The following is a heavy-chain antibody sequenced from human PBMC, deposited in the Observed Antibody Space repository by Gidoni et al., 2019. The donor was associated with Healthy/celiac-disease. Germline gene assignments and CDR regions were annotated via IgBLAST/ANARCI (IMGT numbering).Heavy chain of an antibody. CDR2: IYYSGST. CDR3: ARDRVAGPHYYYYGMDV. V-gene: IGHV4-39*07. CDR1: GGSISSSSYY. Sequence: QLQLQESGPGLVKPSETLSLTCTVSGGSISSSSYYWGWIRQPPGKGLEWIGSIYYSGSTYYNPSLKSRVTISVDTSKNQFSLKLSSVTAADTAVYYCARDRVAGPHYYYYGMDVWGQGTTVTVSS. D-gene: IGHD6-19*01. J-gene: IGHJ6*02.